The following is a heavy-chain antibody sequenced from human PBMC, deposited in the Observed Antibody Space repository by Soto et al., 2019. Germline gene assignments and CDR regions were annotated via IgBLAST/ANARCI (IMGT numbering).Heavy chain of an antibody. V-gene: IGHV4-34*01. CDR3: ARGRTTFLIAAAGTIRWFDP. CDR2: INHSGST. CDR1: GGSFSGYY. Sequence: SETLSLTCAVYGGSFSGYYWSWIRQPPGKGLEWIGEINHSGSTNYNPSLKSRVTISVDTSKNQFSLKLSSVTAADTAVYYCARGRTTFLIAAAGTIRWFDPWGQGTLVTVSS. J-gene: IGHJ5*02. D-gene: IGHD6-13*01.